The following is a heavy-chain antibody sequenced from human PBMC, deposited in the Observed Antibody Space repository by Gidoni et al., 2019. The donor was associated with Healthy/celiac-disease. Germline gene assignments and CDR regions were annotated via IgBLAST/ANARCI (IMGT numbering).Heavy chain of an antibody. D-gene: IGHD1-26*01. CDR3: ARAVEGGSYFDY. CDR1: GFTFSDYY. Sequence: QVQLVESGGGLVKPGGSLRLSCAASGFTFSDYYRSWIRQAPGKGVEWVPYISRSVSTIYYADSVKGRFTISRDNAKNSLYLQMNSLRAEDTAVYYCARAVEGGSYFDYWGQGTLVTVSS. V-gene: IGHV3-11*01. J-gene: IGHJ4*02. CDR2: ISRSVSTI.